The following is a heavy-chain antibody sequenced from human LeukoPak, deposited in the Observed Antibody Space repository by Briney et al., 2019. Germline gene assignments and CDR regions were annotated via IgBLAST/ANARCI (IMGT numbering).Heavy chain of an antibody. CDR3: ARGHIAVAGFDY. CDR1: GGSISSSNW. Sequence: SETLSLTCAVSGGSISSSNWWSWVRQPPGKGLEWIGEIYHSGSTNYNPSLKSRVTISVDTSKNQFSLKLSSVTAADTAVYYCARGHIAVAGFDYWGQGTLVTVSS. CDR2: IYHSGST. J-gene: IGHJ4*02. D-gene: IGHD6-19*01. V-gene: IGHV4-4*02.